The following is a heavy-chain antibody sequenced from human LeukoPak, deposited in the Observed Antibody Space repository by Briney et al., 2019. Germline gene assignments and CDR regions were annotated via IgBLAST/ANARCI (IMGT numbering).Heavy chain of an antibody. V-gene: IGHV3-21*01. CDR3: AREFEEGELNAFDI. J-gene: IGHJ3*02. D-gene: IGHD1-26*01. CDR2: ISSSSTYI. CDR1: GFSFNNYD. Sequence: GGSLRLSCAASGFSFNNYDMNWVRQAPGRGPEWVSSISSSSTYIYYADSVKGRFTISRDNSKNTLYLQMNSLRAEDTAVYYCAREFEEGELNAFDIWGQGTMVTVSS.